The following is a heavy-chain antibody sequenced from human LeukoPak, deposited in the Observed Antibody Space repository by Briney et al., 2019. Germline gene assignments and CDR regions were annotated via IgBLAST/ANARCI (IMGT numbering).Heavy chain of an antibody. D-gene: IGHD3-22*01. V-gene: IGHV1-69*13. CDR3: ARGRTYYYDSSGYYYGV. CDR2: IIPIFGTA. CDR1: GGTFSSYA. Sequence: ASVRVSCKASGGTFSSYAISWVRQAPGQGLEWMGGIIPIFGTANYAQKFQGRVTITADESTSTAYMELSSLRSEDTAVYYCARGRTYYYDSSGYYYGVWGQGTLVTVSS. J-gene: IGHJ4*02.